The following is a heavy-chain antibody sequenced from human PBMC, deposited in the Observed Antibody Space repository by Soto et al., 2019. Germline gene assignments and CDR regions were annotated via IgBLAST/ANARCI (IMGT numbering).Heavy chain of an antibody. Sequence: EVQLVQSGAEVKKPGESLKTSCKVSGFSFSNYWIGWVRQMPGKGLEWMGSIYPADSETRYSPSFQGHVTMSADKSTNTAYLQWSTLKASDSAMYYCARVFAAVLYGVDVWGQGTTVTVSS. CDR2: IYPADSET. CDR3: ARVFAAVLYGVDV. CDR1: GFSFSNYW. D-gene: IGHD6-25*01. V-gene: IGHV5-51*01. J-gene: IGHJ6*02.